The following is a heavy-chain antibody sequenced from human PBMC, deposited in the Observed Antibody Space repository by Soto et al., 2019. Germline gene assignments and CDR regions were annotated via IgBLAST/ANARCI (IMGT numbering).Heavy chain of an antibody. J-gene: IGHJ4*02. CDR3: VSQRTSVLTQAYFDY. Sequence: KPSETLSLTCTVSGGSVSNSNYYWGWIRQSPGKGLEWIGSVYYRGRSYSKSSVKSRVTISVDTSKNQFSPNLNSVTASDTAVYFCVSQRTSVLTQAYFDYWGPGALVTVSS. CDR2: VYYRGRS. CDR1: GGSVSNSNYY. V-gene: IGHV4-39*01. D-gene: IGHD2-8*01.